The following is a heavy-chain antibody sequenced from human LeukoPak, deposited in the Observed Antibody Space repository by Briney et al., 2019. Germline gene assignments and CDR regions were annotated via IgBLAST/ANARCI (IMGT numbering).Heavy chain of an antibody. CDR3: ARVWELLGNWFDP. CDR1: GYSISSGYY. Sequence: SETLSLTCTVSGYSISSGYYWGWIRQPPGKGLEWIGYIYHSGSTYYNPSLKSRVTISVDRSKNQFSLKLSSVTAADTAVYYCARVWELLGNWFDPWGQGTLVTVSS. D-gene: IGHD1-26*01. CDR2: IYHSGST. V-gene: IGHV4-38-2*02. J-gene: IGHJ5*02.